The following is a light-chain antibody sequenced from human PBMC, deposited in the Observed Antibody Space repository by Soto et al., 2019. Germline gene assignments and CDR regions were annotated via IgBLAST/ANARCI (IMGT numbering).Light chain of an antibody. CDR2: DAS. V-gene: IGKV1-5*01. CDR3: QQYSSYSRT. Sequence: DIHMTQSPSTLSASVGDRVPITCRASQSISSWLAWYQQKPGKAPKLLIYDASSLESGVPSRFSGSGSGTEFTLTISSLQPDDFATYYCQQYSSYSRTFGQGTKVDI. J-gene: IGKJ1*01. CDR1: QSISSW.